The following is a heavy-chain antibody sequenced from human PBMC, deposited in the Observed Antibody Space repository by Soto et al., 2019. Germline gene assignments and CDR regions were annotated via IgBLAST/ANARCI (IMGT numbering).Heavy chain of an antibody. V-gene: IGHV4-61*01. CDR2: IYYSGST. CDR1: GGSVSSVSYY. D-gene: IGHD3-9*01. Sequence: TXSLTCTFSGGSVSSVSYYWGWVRQPPGKGLEWIGYIYYSGSTNYNPSLKSRVTISVDTSKNQFSLKLSSVTAADTAVYYCARFPYYDILTGYLSPYYYGMDVWGQGTTVTVSS. J-gene: IGHJ6*02. CDR3: ARFPYYDILTGYLSPYYYGMDV.